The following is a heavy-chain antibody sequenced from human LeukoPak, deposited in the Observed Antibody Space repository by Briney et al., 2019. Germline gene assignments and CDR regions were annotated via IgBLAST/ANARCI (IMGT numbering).Heavy chain of an antibody. Sequence: PGGSLRLSCAASGFTFSSYAMSWVRQAPGKGLEWVSAISGSGGSTYYADSVKGRFTISRDNSKNTLYLQMNSLRAEDTAVYYCAKVSRGYSYGRHFDYWGQGTLVTVSS. J-gene: IGHJ4*02. CDR3: AKVSRGYSYGRHFDY. CDR2: ISGSGGST. CDR1: GFTFSSYA. D-gene: IGHD5-18*01. V-gene: IGHV3-23*01.